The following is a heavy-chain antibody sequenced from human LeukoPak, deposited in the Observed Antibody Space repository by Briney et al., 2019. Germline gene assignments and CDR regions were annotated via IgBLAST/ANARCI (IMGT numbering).Heavy chain of an antibody. Sequence: GESLKISCEGSGYSFTSYWIGWVRQMPGKGLEWMGIIYPGDSDTRYSPSFQGQVTISADKSISTAYLQWSSLKASDTAMYYCATSTSGYPYYYYYYYMDVWGKGTTVTVSS. D-gene: IGHD5-12*01. CDR3: ATSTSGYPYYYYYYYMDV. J-gene: IGHJ6*03. CDR2: IYPGDSDT. CDR1: GYSFTSYW. V-gene: IGHV5-51*01.